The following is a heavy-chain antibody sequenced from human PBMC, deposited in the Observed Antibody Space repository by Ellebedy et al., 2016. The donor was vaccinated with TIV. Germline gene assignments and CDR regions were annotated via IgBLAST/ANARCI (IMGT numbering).Heavy chain of an antibody. D-gene: IGHD6-19*01. CDR1: GGSFSGYY. Sequence: SETLSLTCAVYGGSFSGYYWSWIRQPPGKGLEWIGEINRSGSTNYNPSLKSRVTISVDTSKNQFSLKLSSVTAADTAVYYCARHQKWLVRSDYYYYGMDVWGQGTTVTVSS. J-gene: IGHJ6*02. V-gene: IGHV4-34*01. CDR3: ARHQKWLVRSDYYYYGMDV. CDR2: INRSGST.